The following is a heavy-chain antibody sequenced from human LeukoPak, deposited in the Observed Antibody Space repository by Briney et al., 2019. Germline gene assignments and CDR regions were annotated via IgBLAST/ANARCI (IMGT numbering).Heavy chain of an antibody. D-gene: IGHD1-26*01. CDR2: INHSGST. J-gene: IGHJ6*03. CDR1: GGSISSYY. V-gene: IGHV4-34*01. Sequence: SETLSLTCTVSGGSISSYYWSWIRQPPGKGLEWIGEINHSGSTNYNPSLKSRVTISVDTSKNQFSLKLSSVTAADTAIYYCARDPYNGNYGDSYYYYMDVWGKGTTVTISS. CDR3: ARDPYNGNYGDSYYYYMDV.